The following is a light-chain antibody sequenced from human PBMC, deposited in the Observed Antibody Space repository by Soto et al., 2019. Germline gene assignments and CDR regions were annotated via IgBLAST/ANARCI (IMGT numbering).Light chain of an antibody. V-gene: IGKV2-30*01. CDR3: MQGKAWPYT. Sequence: DIVMTQSPLSLPVTLGQPASISCRSSESLIYSEGNTFLNWFQQRPGQSPRRLIYQVSKRDSGVPDRFSGSGSGTDFTLKISRVEAEDVGVYYCMQGKAWPYTFGQGNKLEIE. CDR2: QVS. J-gene: IGKJ2*01. CDR1: ESLIYSEGNTF.